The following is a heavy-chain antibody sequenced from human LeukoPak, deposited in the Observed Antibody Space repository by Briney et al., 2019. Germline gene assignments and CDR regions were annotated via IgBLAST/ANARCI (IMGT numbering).Heavy chain of an antibody. CDR2: IYYSGGT. J-gene: IGHJ4*02. CDR1: GGSLNRSSYY. D-gene: IGHD6-13*01. CDR3: ARRGGTAAGNYFDY. V-gene: IGHV4-39*01. Sequence: PSETLSLTCSVSGGSLNRSSYYWGWIRQPPGKGLEWIGNIYYSGGTHYNPSLKSRVTTSIDTSKNQFSLEVSSVTAADTAVYFCARRGGTAAGNYFDYWGQGILVTVSS.